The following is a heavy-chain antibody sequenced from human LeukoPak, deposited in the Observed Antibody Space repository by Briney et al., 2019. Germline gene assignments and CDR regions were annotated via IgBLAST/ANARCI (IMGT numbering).Heavy chain of an antibody. J-gene: IGHJ4*02. Sequence: AGGSLRLSCAASGFTFSGSAMHWVRQASGKGLEWVGRIRNKANSYATSYAASVKGRFTVSRDDSKNTAYLQMNSLKTEDTAVYYCARGPNSNWSGLDFWGQGTLLTVSS. CDR3: ARGPNSNWSGLDF. CDR2: IRNKANSYAT. CDR1: GFTFSGSA. V-gene: IGHV3-73*01. D-gene: IGHD6-6*01.